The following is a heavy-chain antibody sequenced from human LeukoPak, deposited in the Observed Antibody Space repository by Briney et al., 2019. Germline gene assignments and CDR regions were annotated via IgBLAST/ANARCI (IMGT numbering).Heavy chain of an antibody. D-gene: IGHD6-13*01. CDR1: GGSISSYY. V-gene: IGHV4-59*01. CDR2: IYYSGCT. CDR3: ARQQLVPPYYYYGMDV. Sequence: SETLSLTCTVSGGSISSYYWSWIRQPPGKGLEWIGYIYYSGCTNYNPSLKSRVTISVDTSKNQFSLKLSPVTAADTAVYYCARQQLVPPYYYYGMDVWGQGTTVTVSS. J-gene: IGHJ6*02.